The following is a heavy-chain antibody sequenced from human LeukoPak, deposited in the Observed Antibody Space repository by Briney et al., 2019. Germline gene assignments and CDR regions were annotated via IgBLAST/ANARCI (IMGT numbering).Heavy chain of an antibody. CDR1: AGSISSGDYY. J-gene: IGHJ3*02. Sequence: SETLSLTCTVSAGSISSGDYYWSWVRQPAGKGLEWIGRIYSPGTNYNYNPSLKNRVTISIDTSKNQFSLRLTSVTAADTAVYYCVRGIGTSYDSSRDAFDIWGQGTMVSVSS. D-gene: IGHD3-22*01. CDR3: VRGIGTSYDSSRDAFDI. V-gene: IGHV4-61*02. CDR2: IYSPGT.